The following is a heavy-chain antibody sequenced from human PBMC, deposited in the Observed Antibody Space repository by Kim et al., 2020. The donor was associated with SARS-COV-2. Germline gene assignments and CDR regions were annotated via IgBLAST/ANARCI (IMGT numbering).Heavy chain of an antibody. J-gene: IGHJ6*02. CDR3: ARAQYSSGWYFPTDYYYGMDV. Sequence: SVKVSCKASGGNFSSYAISWVRQAPGQGLEWMGGIIPIFGTANYAQKFQGRVTITAEESTSTAYMELSSLRSEDTAVYYCARAQYSSGWYFPTDYYYGMDVWGQGTTVTVSS. CDR2: IIPIFGTA. CDR1: GGNFSSYA. D-gene: IGHD6-19*01. V-gene: IGHV1-69*13.